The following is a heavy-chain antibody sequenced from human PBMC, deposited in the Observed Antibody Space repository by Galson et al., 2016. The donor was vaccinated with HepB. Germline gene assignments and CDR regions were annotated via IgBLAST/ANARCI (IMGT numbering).Heavy chain of an antibody. CDR2: ISRSSSTV. D-gene: IGHD1-1*01. CDR1: GLIITTYN. J-gene: IGHJ6*02. Sequence: SLRLSCAASGLIITTYNMNWVRQAPGKGLEWVSSISRSSSTVYYASSVEGRFTVSRENAQNSLYLQMNSLKAEDTAVYYCASTLTRNGFYYGMDVWGQGTTVTVSS. V-gene: IGHV3-48*01. CDR3: ASTLTRNGFYYGMDV.